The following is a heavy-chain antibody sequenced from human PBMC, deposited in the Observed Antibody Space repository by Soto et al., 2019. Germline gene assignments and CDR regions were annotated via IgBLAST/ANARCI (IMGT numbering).Heavy chain of an antibody. D-gene: IGHD3-10*01. Sequence: EVQLVESGGGLVQPGRSLRLSCAASGFTFDDYAMHWVRQAPGKGLEWVSGISWNSGSIGYADSVKGRFTISRDNAKNSLYLQMSSLRAEDTALYYCAKDISRVYYGSGISNNFDYWGQGTLVTVSS. CDR1: GFTFDDYA. CDR3: AKDISRVYYGSGISNNFDY. V-gene: IGHV3-9*01. J-gene: IGHJ4*02. CDR2: ISWNSGSI.